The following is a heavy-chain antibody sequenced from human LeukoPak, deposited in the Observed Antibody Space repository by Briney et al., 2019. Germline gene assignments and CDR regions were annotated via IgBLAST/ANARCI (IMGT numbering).Heavy chain of an antibody. CDR3: AADVAVAGQRGFDY. Sequence: PSETLSLTRTVSGGSISSYYWSWLRQPAGTGLEWIRRIYTSGSTNYNPSLKSRVTMSVDTSKNQFSLKLSSVTAADTAVYYCAADVAVAGQRGFDYWGQGTLVTVSS. D-gene: IGHD6-19*01. V-gene: IGHV4-4*07. CDR1: GGSISSYY. CDR2: IYTSGST. J-gene: IGHJ4*02.